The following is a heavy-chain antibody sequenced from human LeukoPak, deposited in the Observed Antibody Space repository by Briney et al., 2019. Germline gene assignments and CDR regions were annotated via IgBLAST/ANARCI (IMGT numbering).Heavy chain of an antibody. V-gene: IGHV3-53*01. D-gene: IGHD2-8*01. CDR3: AKLMWAYYYYGMDV. CDR2: IYSGGST. J-gene: IGHJ6*02. CDR1: GFTVSTTN. Sequence: GGSLRLSCAASGFTVSTTNMSWVRQAPGKGLEWVSVIYSGGSTYYAEAVKGRFTISRDNSKNTLYLQMNSLRAEDTAVYYCAKLMWAYYYYGMDVWGQGTTVTVSS.